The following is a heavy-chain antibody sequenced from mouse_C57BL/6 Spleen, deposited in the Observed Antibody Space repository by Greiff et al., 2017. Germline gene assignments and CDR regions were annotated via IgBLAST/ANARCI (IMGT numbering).Heavy chain of an antibody. CDR2: IWSGGST. J-gene: IGHJ3*01. CDR3: ARSEDCDEGFAY. CDR1: GFSLTSYG. Sequence: VQLQESGPGLVQPSQSLSITCTASGFSLTSYGVHWVRQSPGKGLEWLGVIWSGGSTDYNAAFISRLSISKDNSKSHVFLKMNSLQADDTAIYYCARSEDCDEGFAYWGQGTLVTVSA. V-gene: IGHV2-2*01.